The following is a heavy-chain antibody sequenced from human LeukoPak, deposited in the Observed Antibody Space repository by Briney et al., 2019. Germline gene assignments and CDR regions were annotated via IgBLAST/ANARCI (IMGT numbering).Heavy chain of an antibody. CDR3: AKDWGAYYHFFDY. CDR1: GFSMSVYW. D-gene: IGHD3-22*01. J-gene: IGHJ4*02. CDR2: IKQDGSER. V-gene: IGHV3-7*01. Sequence: GGSLRLSCEASGFSMSVYWMSWVRQAPGKGLEWVGNIKQDGSERNYVDSVKGRFTISRDNAKKSLYLQMNSLRAEDTAVYYCAKDWGAYYHFFDYWGQGTLVTVSS.